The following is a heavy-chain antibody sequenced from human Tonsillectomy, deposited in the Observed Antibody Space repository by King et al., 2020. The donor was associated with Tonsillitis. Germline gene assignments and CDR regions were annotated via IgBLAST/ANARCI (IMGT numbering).Heavy chain of an antibody. CDR1: GASINSGDYF. Sequence: VQLQESGPGLVKPSQTLSLTCTVSGASINSGDYFWTWIRQPPGKGLEWIGYIYSSGSTYYNASLKSRVTISLDTFKNQFSLKLGSVAAADTAVYYCARGTGAIFGVVLISGYAFDIWGLGTMVTVSS. J-gene: IGHJ3*02. V-gene: IGHV4-30-4*01. CDR3: ARGTGAIFGVVLISGYAFDI. CDR2: IYSSGST. D-gene: IGHD3-3*01.